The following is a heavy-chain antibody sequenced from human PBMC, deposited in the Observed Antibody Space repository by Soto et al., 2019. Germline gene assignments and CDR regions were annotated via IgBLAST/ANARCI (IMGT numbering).Heavy chain of an antibody. CDR2: IYYSGST. CDR3: ARGVAIAVAGDRKYYFDY. D-gene: IGHD6-19*01. J-gene: IGHJ4*02. Sequence: QLQLQESGPGLVKPSETLSLTCTVSGGSISSSSYYWGWIRQPPGKGLEWIGSIYYSGSTYYNPSPRSRVTLSVDTSKDQFSLKLSSVTAADTAVYYCARGVAIAVAGDRKYYFDYWGQGTLVTVSS. CDR1: GGSISSSSYY. V-gene: IGHV4-39*01.